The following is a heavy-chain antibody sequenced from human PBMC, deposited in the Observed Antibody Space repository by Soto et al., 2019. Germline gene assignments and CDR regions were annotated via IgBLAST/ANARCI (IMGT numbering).Heavy chain of an antibody. D-gene: IGHD2-15*01. Sequence: QVLLVQSGAEVKKPGASVKVSCKASGYTFISYGFSWVRQAPGQGLEWMGWISAYNGNTNYAQKLQGRVTTTTDTSTRTAYLELRSLRPDDTAVYYCARVELSCSGGSCFPEGYFQHWGHATLVTVSS. CDR3: ARVELSCSGGSCFPEGYFQH. V-gene: IGHV1-18*01. CDR1: GYTFISYG. CDR2: ISAYNGNT. J-gene: IGHJ1*01.